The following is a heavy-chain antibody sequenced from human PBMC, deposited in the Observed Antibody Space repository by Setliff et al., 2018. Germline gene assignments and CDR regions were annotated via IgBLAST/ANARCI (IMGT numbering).Heavy chain of an antibody. CDR1: GGTFSSYA. CDR3: ARGFYYYGSSRWDVFDI. Sequence: SVKVSCKASGGTFSSYAIDWVRQAPGQGLEWMGGIIPMFGTTNYAQRFRGRVTITADESTTTAYLELSSLRSEDTAVYYCARGFYYYGSSRWDVFDIWGQGTMVTVSS. CDR2: IIPMFGTT. V-gene: IGHV1-69*13. D-gene: IGHD3-22*01. J-gene: IGHJ3*02.